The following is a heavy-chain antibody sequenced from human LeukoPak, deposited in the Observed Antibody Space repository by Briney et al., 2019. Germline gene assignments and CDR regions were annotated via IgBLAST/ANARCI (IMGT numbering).Heavy chain of an antibody. Sequence: GGSLRFSGAASGFTFNNYDMSWVPQAPGKGRDWVSFISSSSSYIYYADSGKGRFTISRDNPKNSLNLQMKSLRAEDTVVYYCASDAVAGTDYWGKGSMVTVSS. J-gene: IGHJ4*02. V-gene: IGHV3-21*01. CDR3: ASDAVAGTDY. CDR2: ISSSSSYI. CDR1: GFTFNNYD. D-gene: IGHD6-19*01.